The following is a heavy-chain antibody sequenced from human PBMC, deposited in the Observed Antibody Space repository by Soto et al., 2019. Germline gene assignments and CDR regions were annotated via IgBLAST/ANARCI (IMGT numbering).Heavy chain of an antibody. CDR2: IIPILGIA. J-gene: IGHJ1*01. Sequence: QVQLVQSGAEVKKPGSSVKVSCKASGGTFSSYTISWVRQAPGQGLEWMGRIIPILGIANYAQKFQGRVTITADKSTSTAYIELSSLRSEDTAVYYCARGGSGEYFQHWGQGTLVTVSS. V-gene: IGHV1-69*02. CDR1: GGTFSSYT. D-gene: IGHD3-10*01. CDR3: ARGGSGEYFQH.